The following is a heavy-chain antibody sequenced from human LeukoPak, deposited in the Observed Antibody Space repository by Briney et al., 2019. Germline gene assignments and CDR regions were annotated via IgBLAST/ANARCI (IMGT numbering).Heavy chain of an antibody. V-gene: IGHV3-30*18. CDR1: GFTLSDYG. CDR3: AKDWYSSRWCNWCDP. J-gene: IGHJ5*02. Sequence: GGSLRLSCAASGFTLSDYGMHWVRQAPGKGLEWVAVISFGGAETYYGDSVKGRFSISRDSSKNTVYLQMNSRRAEGTAVYCCAKDWYSSRWCNWCDPWGQGTLVTVSS. D-gene: IGHD6-13*01. CDR2: ISFGGAET.